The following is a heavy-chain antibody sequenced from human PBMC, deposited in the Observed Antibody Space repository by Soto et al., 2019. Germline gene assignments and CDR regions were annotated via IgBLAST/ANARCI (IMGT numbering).Heavy chain of an antibody. Sequence: ASVKVSCKASGYTFTSYAMHWVRQAPGQRLEWMGWINAGNGNTKYSQKFQGRVTITRDTSASTAYMELSSLRSEDTAVYYCARSHPKPDWPSIVGATGGYYYYGMDVWGQGTTVTV. CDR1: GYTFTSYA. CDR3: ARSHPKPDWPSIVGATGGYYYYGMDV. CDR2: INAGNGNT. D-gene: IGHD1-26*01. V-gene: IGHV1-3*01. J-gene: IGHJ6*02.